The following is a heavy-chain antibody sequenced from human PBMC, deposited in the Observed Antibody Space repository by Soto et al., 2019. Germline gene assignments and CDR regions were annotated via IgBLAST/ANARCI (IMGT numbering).Heavy chain of an antibody. CDR3: ARDDAISSPESFFDY. J-gene: IGHJ4*02. CDR2: ISSSSSYI. CDR1: GFTFSSYS. V-gene: IGHV3-21*01. Sequence: GGSLRLSCAASGFTFSSYSMNWVRQAPGKGLEWVSSISSSSSYIYYADSVKGRFTISRDNAKNSLYLQMNSLRAEDTAVYYCARDDAISSPESFFDYSGQATLVTVSS. D-gene: IGHD6-13*01.